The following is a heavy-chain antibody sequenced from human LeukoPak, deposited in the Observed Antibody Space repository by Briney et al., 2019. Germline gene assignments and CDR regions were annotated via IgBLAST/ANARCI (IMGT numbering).Heavy chain of an antibody. CDR1: GFTFSDYT. V-gene: IGHV3-21*01. CDR2: ISSTSSYI. Sequence: GGSLTLSCAASGFTFSDYTMNWVRQAPGKGLEWVSSISSTSSYIYYSDSVKGRFTISRDSAKSSLYLQMNSLRAEDTAVYYCARGSSALDYWGQGTLVTVSS. D-gene: IGHD3-22*01. J-gene: IGHJ4*02. CDR3: ARGSSALDY.